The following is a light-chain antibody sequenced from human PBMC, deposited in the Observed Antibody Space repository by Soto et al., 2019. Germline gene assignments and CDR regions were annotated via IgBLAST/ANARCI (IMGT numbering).Light chain of an antibody. V-gene: IGLV2-14*01. CDR3: SSFTSNNTVL. J-gene: IGLJ2*01. Sequence: QSALTQPASVSGSPGQSITISCTGTSSDVGGYNYVSWYQQHPGKAPKLMFYNVSNRPSGVSNRFSGSKSGNTASLTISGLQAEDEAHYYCSSFTSNNTVLFGGGTKLTVL. CDR2: NVS. CDR1: SSDVGGYNY.